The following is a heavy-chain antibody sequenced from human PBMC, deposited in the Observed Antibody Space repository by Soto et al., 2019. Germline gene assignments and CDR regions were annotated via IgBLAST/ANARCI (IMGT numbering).Heavy chain of an antibody. Sequence: GGSLRLSCVASGFTFRTNPMSWVRQAPGKGLEWVSGVSDSGAKTSYADSVKGRFTVSRDNSKNTLYLEMKSLRAEDTAVYYCAKDFQFGGSGTGYFDNWGQGTLVTVSS. J-gene: IGHJ4*02. CDR3: AKDFQFGGSGTGYFDN. CDR1: GFTFRTNP. D-gene: IGHD3-10*01. V-gene: IGHV3-23*01. CDR2: VSDSGAKT.